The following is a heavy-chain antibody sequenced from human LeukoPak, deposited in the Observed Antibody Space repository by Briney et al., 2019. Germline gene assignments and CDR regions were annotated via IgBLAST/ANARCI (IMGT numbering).Heavy chain of an antibody. CDR2: IYSAGST. D-gene: IGHD3-10*01. CDR1: GFTVRSNY. Sequence: PGGSLRLSCAASGFTVRSNYMSWVRQAPGKGLEWVSVIYSAGSTYYADSVKGRFTISRDNSKNTVYLQMNSLKTEDTAVYYCTTPKGVKGYYGMDVWGQGTTVTVSS. V-gene: IGHV3-66*01. J-gene: IGHJ6*02. CDR3: TTPKGVKGYYGMDV.